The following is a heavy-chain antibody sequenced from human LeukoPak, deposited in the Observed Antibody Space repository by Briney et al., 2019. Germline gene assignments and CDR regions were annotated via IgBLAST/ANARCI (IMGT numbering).Heavy chain of an antibody. V-gene: IGHV4-34*01. Sequence: KTSETLSLTCAVYGGSFSGYYWSWIRQPPGKGLEWIGEINHSGSTNYNPSLKSRVTISVDTSKNQFSLKVNSVTAADTAVYYCARGRDGYNFLNRGEYYYFDYWGQGILVTVSS. CDR3: ARGRDGYNFLNRGEYYYFDY. CDR2: INHSGST. CDR1: GGSFSGYY. J-gene: IGHJ4*02. D-gene: IGHD5-24*01.